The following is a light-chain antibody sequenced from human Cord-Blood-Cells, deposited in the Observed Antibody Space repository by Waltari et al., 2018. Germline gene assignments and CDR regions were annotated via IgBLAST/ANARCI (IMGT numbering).Light chain of an antibody. CDR3: QQYGSSPLT. Sequence: VLTQSPGTLSLSPGERATLSCRASQSVSSSYLAWYQQKPGQAPRLRIYGASSRATGIPDRFSGSGSGTDFTLTISRLEPEDFAVYYCQQYGSSPLTFGGGTKVEIK. J-gene: IGKJ4*01. CDR1: QSVSSSY. V-gene: IGKV3-20*01. CDR2: GAS.